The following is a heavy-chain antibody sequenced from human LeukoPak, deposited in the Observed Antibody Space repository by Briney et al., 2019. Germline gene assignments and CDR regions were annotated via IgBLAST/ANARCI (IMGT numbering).Heavy chain of an antibody. D-gene: IGHD3-3*01. CDR2: VYYRGGP. CDR3: ARGSITVVPAFDI. J-gene: IGHJ3*02. Sequence: PSETLSLTCTVSGGSISSYYWSWIRQSPGKGLEWIGFVYYRGGPNYNPSLKNRVTISEDTSKNKISLKLTSVTAADTAVYYCARGSITVVPAFDIWGQGTMVTVSS. CDR1: GGSISSYY. V-gene: IGHV4-59*01.